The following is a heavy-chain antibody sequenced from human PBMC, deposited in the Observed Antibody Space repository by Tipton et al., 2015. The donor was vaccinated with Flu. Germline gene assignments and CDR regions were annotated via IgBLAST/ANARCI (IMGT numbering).Heavy chain of an antibody. D-gene: IGHD4-17*01. CDR2: IRYDTSNN. CDR1: GFTFSSYG. V-gene: IGHV3-30*02. Sequence: SLRLSCAASGFTFSSYGMHWVRQAPGNGLEWVAFIRYDTSNNYYADFVKGRFTISRDNSKNTQYLQMNSLRPEDTAVYYCAKDRAVHDYGDYLDYWGQGTLVTVSS. J-gene: IGHJ4*02. CDR3: AKDRAVHDYGDYLDY.